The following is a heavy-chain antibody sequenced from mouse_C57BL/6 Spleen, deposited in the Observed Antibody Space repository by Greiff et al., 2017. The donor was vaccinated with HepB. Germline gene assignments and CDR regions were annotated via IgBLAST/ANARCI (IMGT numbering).Heavy chain of an antibody. Sequence: EVQGVESGGGLVKPGGSLKLSCAASGFTFSSYTMSWVRQTPEKRLEWVATISGGGGNPYYPDSVKGRFTISRDNAKNTLYLQMSSLRSEDTALYYCARQSARRFDYWGQGTTLTVSS. D-gene: IGHD3-3*01. CDR3: ARQSARRFDY. CDR1: GFTFSSYT. J-gene: IGHJ2*01. CDR2: ISGGGGNP. V-gene: IGHV5-9*01.